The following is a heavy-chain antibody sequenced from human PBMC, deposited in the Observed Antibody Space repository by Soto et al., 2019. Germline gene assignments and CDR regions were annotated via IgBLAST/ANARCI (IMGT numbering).Heavy chain of an antibody. D-gene: IGHD2-2*01. J-gene: IGHJ4*02. CDR2: ISGSGVNT. CDR1: GFTFISYA. V-gene: IGHV3-23*01. Sequence: GWSLRLACASSGFTFISYAKSWVRQAPGKGLEWVSAISGSGVNTNYADSVKGRFTISRDNSKNTLYLQMNSLRVEDTAVYYCAKDLARYCSSTSCYGGGPTGTASDYWGQGTLVTVS. CDR3: AKDLARYCSSTSCYGGGPTGTASDY.